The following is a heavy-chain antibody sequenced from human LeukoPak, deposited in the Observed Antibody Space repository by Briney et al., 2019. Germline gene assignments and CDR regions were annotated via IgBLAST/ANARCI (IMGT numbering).Heavy chain of an antibody. V-gene: IGHV1-2*02. CDR1: GYTFTGYY. CDR3: AREIFRIFDP. Sequence: ASVKVSCKTSGYTFTGYYMQWVRQALGQGLEWMGWIYPNGGETTYAQKFQGRVTMTWDTSINTAYMELSRLTSDDTAVYYCAREIFRIFDPWGQGTLVTVSS. D-gene: IGHD3-9*01. CDR2: IYPNGGET. J-gene: IGHJ5*02.